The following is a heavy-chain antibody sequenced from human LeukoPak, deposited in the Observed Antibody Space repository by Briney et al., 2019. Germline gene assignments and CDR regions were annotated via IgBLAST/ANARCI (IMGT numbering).Heavy chain of an antibody. J-gene: IGHJ5*02. CDR3: ARQPGAGWFDP. CDR2: INPGDSDT. Sequence: KNGKSLKISCQASGYSFTSSWIGWARQMPGKGLEWMAIINPGDSDTRYSPSFQGQVTISADKSISTVYLQWGSLKASDTAMYYCARQPGAGWFDPWGQGTLVTVSS. CDR1: GYSFTSSW. V-gene: IGHV5-51*01. D-gene: IGHD3-10*01.